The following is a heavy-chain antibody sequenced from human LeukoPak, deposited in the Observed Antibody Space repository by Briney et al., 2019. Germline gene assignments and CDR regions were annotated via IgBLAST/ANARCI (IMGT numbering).Heavy chain of an antibody. CDR1: GGSFSGYY. J-gene: IGHJ6*02. V-gene: IGHV4-34*01. D-gene: IGHD3-3*01. Sequence: SETLSLTCAVYGGSFSGYYWSWIRQPPGKGLEWIGEINHSGSTNYNPSLKSRVTISVDTSKNQFSLKLSSVTAADTAVYYCARRTGPYYDFWSGYYYYYGMGVWGQGTTVTVSS. CDR3: ARRTGPYYDFWSGYYYYYGMGV. CDR2: INHSGST.